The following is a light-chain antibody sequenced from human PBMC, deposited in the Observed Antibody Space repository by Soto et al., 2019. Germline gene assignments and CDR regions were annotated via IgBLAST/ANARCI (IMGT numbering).Light chain of an antibody. CDR1: QSVSSY. V-gene: IGKV3-15*01. Sequence: EIVMTQSPATLSVSPGERATLSCRASQSVSSYLAWYQQKPDQAPRLLIYGVSTRANGIPARFSGSGSGTGFTLIISSLQSEGFAVYYCQQYNNWPLGTFGQGTRLEI. CDR2: GVS. CDR3: QQYNNWPLGT. J-gene: IGKJ5*01.